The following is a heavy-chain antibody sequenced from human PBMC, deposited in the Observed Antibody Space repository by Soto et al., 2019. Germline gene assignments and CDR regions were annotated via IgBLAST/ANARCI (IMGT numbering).Heavy chain of an antibody. D-gene: IGHD2-15*01. Sequence: GGSLGLSCAASGFTFSSYGMHWVRQAPGKGLEWVAVIWYDGSNKYYADSVKGRFTISRDNSKNTLYLQMNSLRAEDTAVYYCARSLGGGNPNYYYYYGMDVWGQGTTVTVSS. CDR3: ARSLGGGNPNYYYYYGMDV. CDR1: GFTFSSYG. CDR2: IWYDGSNK. V-gene: IGHV3-33*01. J-gene: IGHJ6*02.